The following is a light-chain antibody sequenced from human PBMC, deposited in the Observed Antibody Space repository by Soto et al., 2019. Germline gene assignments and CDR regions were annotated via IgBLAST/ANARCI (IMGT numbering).Light chain of an antibody. CDR1: SSDVGTYDL. V-gene: IGLV2-23*02. Sequence: QPALTQPASVSGSPGQSITISCTGTSSDVGTYDLVSWYQQHPGKAPKLMIYEVSKRPSGVSNRFSGSKSGNTASLTISGLQAEDEADYHCCSYAVSSTYVFGTGTKVTVL. J-gene: IGLJ1*01. CDR2: EVS. CDR3: CSYAVSSTYV.